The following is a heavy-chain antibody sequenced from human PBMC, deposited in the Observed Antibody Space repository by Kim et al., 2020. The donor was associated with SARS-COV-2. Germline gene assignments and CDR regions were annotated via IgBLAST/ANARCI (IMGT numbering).Heavy chain of an antibody. CDR2: TYYRSKWYN. D-gene: IGHD3-10*01. Sequence: SQTLSLTCAISGDSVSSNSAAWNWIRQSPSRGLEWLGRTYYRSKWYNDYAVSVKSRITINPDTSKNQFSLQLNSVTPEDTAVYYCARVSVLLWFGEMNYGRDVWSQGTTVTVSS. CDR3: ARVSVLLWFGEMNYGRDV. V-gene: IGHV6-1*01. J-gene: IGHJ6*02. CDR1: GDSVSSNSAA.